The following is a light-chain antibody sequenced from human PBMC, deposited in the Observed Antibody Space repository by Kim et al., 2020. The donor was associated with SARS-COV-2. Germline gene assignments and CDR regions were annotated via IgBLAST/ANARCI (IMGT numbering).Light chain of an antibody. CDR3: QQYDDWPPWT. Sequence: SPGERATLSGRASQSVGSNVAWYQQKPGQAPRLLIYGTSTRATGIPARFSGSGSGTEFTLTISSLQSEDLAVYHCQQYDDWPPWTFGQGTKVDIK. J-gene: IGKJ1*01. V-gene: IGKV3-15*01. CDR2: GTS. CDR1: QSVGSN.